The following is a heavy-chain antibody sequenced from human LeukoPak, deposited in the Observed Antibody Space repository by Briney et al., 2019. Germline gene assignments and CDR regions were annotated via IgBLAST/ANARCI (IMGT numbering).Heavy chain of an antibody. CDR3: SRSEGVYYPSGSSGSFYPHWFDP. CDR1: GGSMTGYY. J-gene: IGHJ5*02. CDR2: IFYSGTT. V-gene: IGHV4-59*01. D-gene: IGHD3-10*01. Sequence: SETLSLTCSVSGGSMTGYYWSWIRQPPGKGVEGIGYIFYSGTTKYNPSLNSRATISLDMSHNQFSLKMTSVTAADTAVYYCSRSEGVYYPSGSSGSFYPHWFDPWGQGILVTVSS.